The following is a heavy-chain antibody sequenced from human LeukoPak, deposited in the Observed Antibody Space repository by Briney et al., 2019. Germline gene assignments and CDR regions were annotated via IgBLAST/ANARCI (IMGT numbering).Heavy chain of an antibody. D-gene: IGHD1-26*01. CDR1: GFTFSSYW. CDR2: INSDGSST. V-gene: IGHV3-74*01. CDR3: ARDRNTGSSYENLFEY. Sequence: GGSLRLSCAASGFTFSSYWMHWVRQAPGKGLVWVSRINSDGSSTSYADSVKGRFTTSRDNAKNTLYLQMNSLRAEDTSVYYCARDRNTGSSYENLFEYWGQGSLVTVSS. J-gene: IGHJ4*02.